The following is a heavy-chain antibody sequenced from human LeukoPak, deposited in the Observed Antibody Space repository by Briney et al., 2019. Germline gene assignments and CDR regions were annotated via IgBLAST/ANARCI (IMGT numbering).Heavy chain of an antibody. V-gene: IGHV3-30*03. J-gene: IGHJ4*02. D-gene: IGHD6-13*01. CDR1: GFTFSFYG. CDR3: ARDPRTSSTSRNYFES. CDR2: ISVDGSNK. Sequence: GGSLRLSCAASGFTFSFYGIHWVRQAPGKGLEWVAVISVDGSNKFYAGSVRGRCTISRDNSKNTMSLQMDSLRGEDTAVYYCARDPRTSSTSRNYFESWGQGTLVTVSS.